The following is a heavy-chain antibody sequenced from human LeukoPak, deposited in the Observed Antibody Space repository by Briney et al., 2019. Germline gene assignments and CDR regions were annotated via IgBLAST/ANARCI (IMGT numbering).Heavy chain of an antibody. CDR3: ARDYYYDSSGYVDY. J-gene: IGHJ4*02. CDR2: ISAYNGNT. D-gene: IGHD3-22*01. V-gene: IGHV1-18*01. Sequence: ASVKVSCKASGYTFTSYGISWVRQAPGQGLEWMGWISAYNGNTNYAQKVQGRVTMTTDTSTNTAYMELRSLRSDDTDVYYCARDYYYDSSGYVDYWGQGTLVTVSS. CDR1: GYTFTSYG.